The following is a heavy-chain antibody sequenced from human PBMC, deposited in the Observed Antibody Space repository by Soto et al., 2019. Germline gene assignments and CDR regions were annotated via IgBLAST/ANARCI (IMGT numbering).Heavy chain of an antibody. J-gene: IGHJ4*02. Sequence: ASVKVSCKASGYTFTTYGISWVRQAPGQGLEWMGWISAYNGNTNYAQKFQGRVTLTTDTSTSTTYMELRSLRSDDTAVYYCARLDPRRYFDYWGQGSLVTVSS. CDR2: ISAYNGNT. CDR1: GYTFTTYG. CDR3: ARLDPRRYFDY. V-gene: IGHV1-18*01.